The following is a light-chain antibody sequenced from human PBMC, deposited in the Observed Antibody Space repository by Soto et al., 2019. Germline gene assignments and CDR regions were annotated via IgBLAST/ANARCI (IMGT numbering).Light chain of an antibody. CDR1: SSDVGGYNY. V-gene: IGLV2-14*01. J-gene: IGLJ1*01. Sequence: QSALTQPASVSGSPGQSITISCTGTSSDVGGYNYVSWYQQHPGKAPKLMIYDVSNRSSGVSNRFSGSKSGNTASRTISGLQAEDEADYYCSSYTSSSTLDVFGTG. CDR2: DVS. CDR3: SSYTSSSTLDV.